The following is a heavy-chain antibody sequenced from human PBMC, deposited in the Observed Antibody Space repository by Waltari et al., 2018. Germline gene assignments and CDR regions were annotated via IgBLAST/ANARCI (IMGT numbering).Heavy chain of an antibody. CDR1: GGTFSSYA. J-gene: IGHJ6*02. CDR2: IMPIFGTA. CDR3: ARVYCSSTSCYFVGGMDV. D-gene: IGHD2-2*01. Sequence: QVQLVQSGAEVKKPGSSVKVSCKTSGGTFSSYAISWVRQAPGQGLEWMGGIMPIFGTANYAQNFQGRVTITADESTSTAYMELSSLRSEDTAVYYCARVYCSSTSCYFVGGMDVWGQGTTVTVSS. V-gene: IGHV1-69*01.